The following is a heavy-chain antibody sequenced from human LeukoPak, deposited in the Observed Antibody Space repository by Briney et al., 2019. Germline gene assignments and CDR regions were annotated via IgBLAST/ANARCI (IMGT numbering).Heavy chain of an antibody. CDR3: ARDRARRFDP. V-gene: IGHV3-64*01. CDR2: ISSNGGST. CDR1: GFTFSSYA. Sequence: GGSLRLSCAASGFTFSSYAMHWVRQAPGKGLEYVSAISSNGGSTYYANSVKGRFTISRDNSKNTLYLQMGSLRAEDMAVYYCARDRARRFDPWGQGTLVTVSS. J-gene: IGHJ5*02.